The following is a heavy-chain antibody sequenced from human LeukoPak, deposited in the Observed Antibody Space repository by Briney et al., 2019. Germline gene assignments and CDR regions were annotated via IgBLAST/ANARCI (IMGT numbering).Heavy chain of an antibody. CDR2: IYYSGNT. CDR3: ARGPYSYDSSGAFDI. Sequence: SETLSLTCTVSGDSISTSNSYWGWIRQPPGKGLEWIGSIYYSGNTYYNASLKSRVTISVDTSKNQFSLKFTSVTAADTAVYFCARGPYSYDSSGAFDIWGQGTMVTVSS. J-gene: IGHJ3*02. D-gene: IGHD3-22*01. V-gene: IGHV4-39*01. CDR1: GDSISTSNSY.